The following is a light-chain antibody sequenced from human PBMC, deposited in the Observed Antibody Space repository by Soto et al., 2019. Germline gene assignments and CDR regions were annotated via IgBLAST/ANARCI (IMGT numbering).Light chain of an antibody. V-gene: IGLV2-8*01. CDR2: EVN. CDR3: SSYGGSDNLK. Sequence: QCALTQPPSVSGSPGQSVTISCTGTSSDGGFFNYVSWYQHHPGKVPKFLIYEVNKRPSGVPDRFSASKSGNTASLTVSGLQAEDENDYYCSSYGGSDNLKFGGGTKVTAL. J-gene: IGLJ2*01. CDR1: SSDGGFFNY.